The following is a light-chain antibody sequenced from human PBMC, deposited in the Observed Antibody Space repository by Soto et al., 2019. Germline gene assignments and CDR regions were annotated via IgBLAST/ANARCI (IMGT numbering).Light chain of an antibody. Sequence: QAALTQPASVYGSPGQSITISCTGTSSDVGGYNYVSWYQHHPGKAPKLMIYDVSNRPSGVSNRFSGSKSGNTASLTISGLQAEDEADYYCSSYTSSSTLGVFGGGTKLTVL. CDR1: SSDVGGYNY. CDR3: SSYTSSSTLGV. J-gene: IGLJ2*01. CDR2: DVS. V-gene: IGLV2-14*03.